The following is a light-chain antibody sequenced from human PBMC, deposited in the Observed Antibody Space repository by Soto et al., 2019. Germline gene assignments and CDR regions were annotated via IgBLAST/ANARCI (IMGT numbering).Light chain of an antibody. CDR3: QKYNCAPWT. J-gene: IGKJ1*01. CDR2: AAS. V-gene: IGKV1-27*01. CDR1: QGISKY. Sequence: DIQMTQSPSSLSASVGDKVTITCRASQGISKYLAWYQQKPGNVPKLLIYAASTLQSGVPSRFSGSGSGTDFPITISSLQPEDVATYYCQKYNCAPWTFGQGTKVEIK.